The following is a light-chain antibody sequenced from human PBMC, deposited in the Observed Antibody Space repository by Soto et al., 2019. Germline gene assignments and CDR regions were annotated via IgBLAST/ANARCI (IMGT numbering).Light chain of an antibody. CDR1: SSDVGAYNY. CDR3: SSYTSSATLV. Sequence: QSALTQPASVSGSPGQSITISCTGTSSDVGAYNYVSWYQQNPGKAPKLMIYEVSNRPSGVSNRFSGSKSGNTASLTISGLQAEDDADYYCSSYTSSATLVFGGGTKLTVL. J-gene: IGLJ2*01. V-gene: IGLV2-14*01. CDR2: EVS.